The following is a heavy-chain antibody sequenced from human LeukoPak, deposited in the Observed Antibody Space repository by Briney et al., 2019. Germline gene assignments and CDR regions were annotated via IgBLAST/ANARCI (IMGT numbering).Heavy chain of an antibody. J-gene: IGHJ6*03. Sequence: GASVKVSCKASGYTFTGYYMHWVRQAPGQGLEWMGWINPNSGGTNYAQKFQGRVTMTRDTSISTAYMELSRLRSEDTAVYYCARDSGVRLRFLEWSLHYYYYMDVWGKGTTVTVSS. D-gene: IGHD3-3*01. CDR2: INPNSGGT. CDR3: ARDSGVRLRFLEWSLHYYYYMDV. V-gene: IGHV1-2*02. CDR1: GYTFTGYY.